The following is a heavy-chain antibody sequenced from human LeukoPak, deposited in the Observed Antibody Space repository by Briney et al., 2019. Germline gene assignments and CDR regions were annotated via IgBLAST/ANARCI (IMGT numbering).Heavy chain of an antibody. CDR3: AKRVSQVVLAFDI. Sequence: GRSLRLSCAASGFTFSSYAMSWVRQAPGKGLEWVSAISGSGGSTYYADSVKGRFTISRDNSKNTLYLQMNSLRAEDTAVYYCAKRVSQVVLAFDIWGQGTMVTVSS. CDR2: ISGSGGST. D-gene: IGHD6-13*01. V-gene: IGHV3-23*01. CDR1: GFTFSSYA. J-gene: IGHJ3*02.